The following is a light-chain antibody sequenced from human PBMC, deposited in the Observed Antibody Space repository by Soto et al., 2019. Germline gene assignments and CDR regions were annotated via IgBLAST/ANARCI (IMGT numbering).Light chain of an antibody. Sequence: QAVVTQPASVSGSPGQSITISCTGTSSDVGNNNHVSWYQHHPGKAPKLMIYEVSYRPSGVSNRFSASKSGYTASLTISGLQAEDEADYYCNSQTRSGIRVFGTGTKLTVL. CDR1: SSDVGNNNH. CDR2: EVS. J-gene: IGLJ1*01. V-gene: IGLV2-14*01. CDR3: NSQTRSGIRV.